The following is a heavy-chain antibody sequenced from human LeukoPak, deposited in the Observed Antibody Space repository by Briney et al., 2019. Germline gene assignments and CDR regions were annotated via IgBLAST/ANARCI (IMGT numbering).Heavy chain of an antibody. D-gene: IGHD3-16*01. V-gene: IGHV4-34*01. CDR3: ASYMITFGTDAFDI. CDR1: GGSISSYY. CDR2: INHSGST. Sequence: SETLSLTCTVSGGSISSYYWSWIRQPPGKGLEWIGEINHSGSTNYNPSLKSRVTISVDTSKNQFSLKLSSVTAADTAVYYCASYMITFGTDAFDIWGQGTMVTVSS. J-gene: IGHJ3*02.